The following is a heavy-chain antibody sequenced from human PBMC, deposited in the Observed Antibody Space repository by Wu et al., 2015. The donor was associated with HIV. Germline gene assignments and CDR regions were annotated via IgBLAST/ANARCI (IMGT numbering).Heavy chain of an antibody. Sequence: QVQLVQSGAEVKKPGSSVKVSCKTSGGTFSSYGISWVRQAPGQGPEWMGGIIPIFGTTNYAQKFQGRVTITTDESTTTAYMELSSLRSEDTAVYYCARDRTTMVRGVITDYNGMDVWDQGP. CDR3: ARDRTTMVRGVITDYNGMDV. D-gene: IGHD3-10*01. CDR2: IIPIFGTT. V-gene: IGHV1-69*05. CDR1: GGTFSSYG. J-gene: IGHJ6*02.